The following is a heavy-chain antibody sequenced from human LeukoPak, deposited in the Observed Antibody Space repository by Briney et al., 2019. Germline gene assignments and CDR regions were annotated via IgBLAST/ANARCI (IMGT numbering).Heavy chain of an antibody. D-gene: IGHD3-10*01. J-gene: IGHJ4*02. CDR1: GGSISSYY. CDR2: IYYSGST. CDR3: ARGPQGTFDY. V-gene: IGHV4-59*01. Sequence: SETLSLTCTVSGGSISSYYWSWIRQPPGKGLEWIGYIYYSGSTNYNPSLKSRVTISADTSKNQFSPKLSSLTAADTAVYYCARGPQGTFDYWGQGTLVTVSS.